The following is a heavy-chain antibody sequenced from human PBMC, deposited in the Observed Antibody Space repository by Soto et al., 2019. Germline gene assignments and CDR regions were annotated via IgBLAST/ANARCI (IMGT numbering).Heavy chain of an antibody. CDR2: IYWNDDK. CDR1: GFSLSTSGLG. V-gene: IGHV2-5*01. J-gene: IGHJ4*02. Sequence: QITLKESGPTLVRPTQTLTLTCTFSGFSLSTSGLGVGWIRQPPGKALEWLALIYWNDDKRYSPSLKARLTITKDTSKNQVVLTMTNMDPVDTATYYCAHRTSCWYLFDYLGQGTLFTVSS. D-gene: IGHD6-19*01. CDR3: AHRTSCWYLFDY.